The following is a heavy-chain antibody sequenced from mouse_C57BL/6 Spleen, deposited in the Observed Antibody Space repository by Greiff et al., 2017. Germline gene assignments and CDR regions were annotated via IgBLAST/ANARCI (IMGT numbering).Heavy chain of an antibody. CDR3: ARRGLYDGSDY. V-gene: IGHV1-80*01. CDR1: GYAFSSYW. Sequence: QVQLQQSGAELVKPGASVKISCKASGYAFSSYWMNWVKQRPGKGLEWIGQIYPGDGDTNYNGKFKGKATLTADKSSSTAYMQLSRLTSEYSAVYCCARRGLYDGSDYWGQGTTLTVSS. D-gene: IGHD2-3*01. CDR2: IYPGDGDT. J-gene: IGHJ2*01.